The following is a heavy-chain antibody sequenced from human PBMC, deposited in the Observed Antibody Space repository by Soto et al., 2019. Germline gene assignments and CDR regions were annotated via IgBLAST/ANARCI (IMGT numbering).Heavy chain of an antibody. CDR1: GYTLTSYG. CDR3: ARDSCSGGSCYVYYYYGMDV. CDR2: ISAYNGNT. Sequence: QIQLVQSGAEVKKPGASVKVSCKASGYTLTSYGISWERQAPGQGVEWMGWISAYNGNTNYAQKLQGRVTMTTDTSTSTAYMELRSLRSDDTAVYYCARDSCSGGSCYVYYYYGMDVWGQGTTVTVSS. D-gene: IGHD2-15*01. V-gene: IGHV1-18*01. J-gene: IGHJ6*02.